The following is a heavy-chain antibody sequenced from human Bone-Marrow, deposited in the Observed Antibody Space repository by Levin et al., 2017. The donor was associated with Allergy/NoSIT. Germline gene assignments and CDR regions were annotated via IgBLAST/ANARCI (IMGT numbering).Heavy chain of an antibody. V-gene: IGHV1-24*01. D-gene: IGHD3-10*01. CDR2: FDPEDGET. CDR3: AIIPCGELSYLNF. Sequence: ASVKVSCKVSGYTLPDLSLHWVRQAPGKGLEWMGGFDPEDGETVYAQEFQDRLTMSEDTSIDTSFMELTSLRSEDTAVYFCAIIPCGELSYLNFWGQGTLVTVSS. J-gene: IGHJ4*02. CDR1: GYTLPDLS.